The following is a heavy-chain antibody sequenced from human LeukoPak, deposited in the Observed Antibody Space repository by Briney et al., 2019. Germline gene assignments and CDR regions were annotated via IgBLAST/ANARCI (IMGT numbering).Heavy chain of an antibody. D-gene: IGHD6-19*01. J-gene: IGHJ1*01. CDR2: IRSSGDST. CDR1: GFNFRDYY. CDR3: AKQYSSDWNGLAEYFQH. V-gene: IGHV3-23*01. Sequence: PGGSLRLSCAASGFNFRDYYMSWIRQAPGKGLEWVSGIRSSGDSTYYADSVKGRFTISRDNSKNTLYLQMNSLRAEDTAVYYCAKQYSSDWNGLAEYFQHWGQGTLLTVSS.